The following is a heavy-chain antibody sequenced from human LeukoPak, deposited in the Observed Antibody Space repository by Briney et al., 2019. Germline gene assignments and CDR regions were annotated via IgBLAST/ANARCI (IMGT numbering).Heavy chain of an antibody. V-gene: IGHV1-2*02. Sequence: ASVKVSCKASGYTFTGYYMHWVRQAPGQGLEWMGWINPNSGGTNYAQKFQGRVTMTRDTSISTAYMEPSRLRSDDTAVYYCARDFAGGQDDNWFDPWGQGTLVTVSS. CDR1: GYTFTGYY. CDR3: ARDFAGGQDDNWFDP. J-gene: IGHJ5*02. CDR2: INPNSGGT. D-gene: IGHD1-14*01.